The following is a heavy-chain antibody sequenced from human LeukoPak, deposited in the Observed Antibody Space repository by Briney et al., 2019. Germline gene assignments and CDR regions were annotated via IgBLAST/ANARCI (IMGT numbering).Heavy chain of an antibody. V-gene: IGHV3-23*01. CDR2: ITGDAGRT. J-gene: IGHJ4*02. CDR1: GFIFTNHG. CDR3: AKDRAWGAFAY. Sequence: GGSLRLSCAASGFIFTNHGMNWVRQAPGKGLEWVSGITGDAGRTYYADSVKGRFTISRDNSKNTLYLQMNSLRAEDTAIYYCAKDRAWGAFAYWGQGTLVTVSS. D-gene: IGHD1-26*01.